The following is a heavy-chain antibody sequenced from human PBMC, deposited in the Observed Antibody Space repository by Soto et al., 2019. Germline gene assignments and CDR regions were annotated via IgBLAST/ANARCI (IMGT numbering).Heavy chain of an antibody. CDR2: IIPIFGTA. CDR3: ASGFGVVIPSYYQIDY. J-gene: IGHJ4*02. CDR1: GGTFSSYA. D-gene: IGHD3-3*01. V-gene: IGHV1-69*13. Sequence: SVKVSCKASGGTFSSYAISWVRQAPGQGLEWMGGIIPIFGTANYAQKFQGRVTITADESTSTAYMELSSLRSEDTAVYYCASGFGVVIPSYYQIDYWGQGTLVTVSS.